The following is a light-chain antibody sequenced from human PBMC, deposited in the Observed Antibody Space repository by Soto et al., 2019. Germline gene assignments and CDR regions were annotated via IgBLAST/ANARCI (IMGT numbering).Light chain of an antibody. CDR1: QGIGDT. CDR3: QQYNSYWT. Sequence: EIEITQYPATLSVSPGEGATPSCRASQGIGDTLAWYQQKPGQTPRLLIYDTSIRATGVPARFSGSRSGAECALTISSLQPDDFATYYCQQYNSYWTFGQGTKVDIK. CDR2: DTS. V-gene: IGKV3-15*01. J-gene: IGKJ1*01.